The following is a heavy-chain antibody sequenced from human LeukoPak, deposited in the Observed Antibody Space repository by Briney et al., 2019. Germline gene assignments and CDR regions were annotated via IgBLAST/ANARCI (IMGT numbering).Heavy chain of an antibody. Sequence: SETLSLTCTVSGGSISSYYWSWIRQPPGKGLEWIGYIYYSGSTNYNPSLKSRVTISVDTSKNQFSLKLSSVTAADTAVYYCATRGYDILTGYYYDAAPSAKSARLFDYWGQGTLVTVSS. D-gene: IGHD3-9*01. CDR2: IYYSGST. V-gene: IGHV4-59*08. J-gene: IGHJ4*02. CDR3: ATRGYDILTGYYYDAAPSAKSARLFDY. CDR1: GGSISSYY.